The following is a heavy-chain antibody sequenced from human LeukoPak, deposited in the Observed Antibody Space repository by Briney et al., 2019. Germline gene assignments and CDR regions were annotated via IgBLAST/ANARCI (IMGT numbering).Heavy chain of an antibody. D-gene: IGHD3-22*01. CDR3: ARLSSGYSFDY. J-gene: IGHJ4*02. Sequence: GGSLRLSCAASGFTFSSYSMTWVRQAPGKGLEWVSYISSSSTIYYADSVKGRFTISRDNAKNSLYLQMNSLRAEDTAVYYCARLSSGYSFDYWGQGTLVTVSS. V-gene: IGHV3-48*01. CDR2: ISSSSTI. CDR1: GFTFSSYS.